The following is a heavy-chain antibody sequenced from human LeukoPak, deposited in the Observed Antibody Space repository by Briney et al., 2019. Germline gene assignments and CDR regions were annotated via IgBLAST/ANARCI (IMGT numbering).Heavy chain of an antibody. D-gene: IGHD6-13*01. V-gene: IGHV3-21*01. CDR2: ISSSSSYI. CDR3: ARDRSHQRRFHSSREENWFDP. CDR1: GFMFSTYE. J-gene: IGHJ5*02. Sequence: PGGSLRLSCAAPGFMFSTYEMNWVRQAPGKGLEWVSSISSSSSYIYYADSVKGRFTISRDNAKNSLYLQMNSLRAEDTAVYYCARDRSHQRRFHSSREENWFDPWGQGTLVTVSS.